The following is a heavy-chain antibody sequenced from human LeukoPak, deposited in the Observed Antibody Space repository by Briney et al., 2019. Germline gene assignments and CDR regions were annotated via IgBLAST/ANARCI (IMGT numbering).Heavy chain of an antibody. J-gene: IGHJ4*02. D-gene: IGHD3-10*01. CDR2: INPNSGGT. CDR1: GYTFTSYD. V-gene: IGHV1-2*02. Sequence: ASVKVSCKASGYTFTSYDINWVRQATGQGLEWMGWINPNSGGTNYAQKFQGRVTMTRDTSISTAYMELSRLRSDDTAVYYCARAPMVRGVKPYYFDYWGQGTLVTVSS. CDR3: ARAPMVRGVKPYYFDY.